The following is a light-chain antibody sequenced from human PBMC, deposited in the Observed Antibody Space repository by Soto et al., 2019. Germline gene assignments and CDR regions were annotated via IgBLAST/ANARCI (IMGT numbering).Light chain of an antibody. Sequence: DIQLNQSPSFLSASVGDRVTITCRASQGISSYLAWYQQKPGKAPKLLIYAASTLQSGVPSRFSGSGSGTEFTLTISSLQPEDFATYYCQQLNSYPPWTFGQGTKVDIK. CDR1: QGISSY. CDR2: AAS. CDR3: QQLNSYPPWT. V-gene: IGKV1-9*01. J-gene: IGKJ1*01.